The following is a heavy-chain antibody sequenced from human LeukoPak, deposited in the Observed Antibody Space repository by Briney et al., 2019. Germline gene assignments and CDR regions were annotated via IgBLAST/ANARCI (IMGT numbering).Heavy chain of an antibody. CDR3: AKGRSQGSSSSIDY. CDR2: ISYDGSNK. Sequence: GGSLRLSCAASGFTFSSYGMHWVRQAPGKGLEWVAVISYDGSNKYYADSVKGRFTISRDNSKNTLYLQMNSLRAEDTAVYYCAKGRSQGSSSSIDYWGQGTLVTVSS. J-gene: IGHJ4*02. D-gene: IGHD6-6*01. V-gene: IGHV3-30*18. CDR1: GFTFSSYG.